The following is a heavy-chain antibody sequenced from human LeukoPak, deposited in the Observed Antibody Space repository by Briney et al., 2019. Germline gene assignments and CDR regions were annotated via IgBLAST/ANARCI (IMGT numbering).Heavy chain of an antibody. D-gene: IGHD3-10*01. J-gene: IGHJ6*03. CDR3: AKAYGSGSSRYYMDV. CDR2: ISWNSGSI. CDR1: GFTFGDYA. V-gene: IGHV3-9*03. Sequence: GRSLRLSCAASGFTFGDYAMHWVRHAPGKGLEWVSGISWNSGSIGYADSVKGRFTISRDNAKNSLYLQMNSLRAEDMALYYCAKAYGSGSSRYYMDVWGKGTTVTVSS.